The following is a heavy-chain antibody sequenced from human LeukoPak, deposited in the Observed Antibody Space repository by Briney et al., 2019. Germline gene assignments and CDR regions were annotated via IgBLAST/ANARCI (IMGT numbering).Heavy chain of an antibody. CDR1: GFTVSSDY. CDR3: ATDVGSAPFDY. CDR2: VYSGGNT. D-gene: IGHD2-15*01. V-gene: IGHV3-66*01. J-gene: IGHJ4*02. Sequence: GGSLRLSCTASGFTVSSDYMSWVRQAPGKGLEWVSVVYSGGNTYYADSVKGRFTISRDNSKNTLYLQMNSLRAEDTAVYYCATDVGSAPFDYWGQGTLVTVSS.